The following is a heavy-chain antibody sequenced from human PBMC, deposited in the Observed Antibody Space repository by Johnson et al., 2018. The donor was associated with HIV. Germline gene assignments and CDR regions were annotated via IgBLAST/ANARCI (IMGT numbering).Heavy chain of an antibody. CDR2: IGTAGDT. J-gene: IGHJ3*02. Sequence: VQLVESGGGVERPGGSLRLSCAASGFTFSSYDMHWVRQATGKGLEWVSTIGTAGDTYYPGSVKGRFTVSREDAKNSLYLQMNSLRAGDTARYYCARAVCRGGRCYSHDAFDIWGQGTMVTVSS. CDR1: GFTFSSYD. V-gene: IGHV3-13*01. CDR3: ARAVCRGGRCYSHDAFDI. D-gene: IGHD2-15*01.